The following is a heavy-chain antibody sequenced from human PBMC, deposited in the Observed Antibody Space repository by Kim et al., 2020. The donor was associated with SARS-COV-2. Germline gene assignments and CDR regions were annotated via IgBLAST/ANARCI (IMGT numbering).Heavy chain of an antibody. D-gene: IGHD3-9*01. Sequence: SETLSLTCSVSGDSINSSLHYWVWIRQPPGKGLEWIGNIHYSGRTTYNPSMKSRLTMSLETSKNQMSLKLTSVTAADTAVYFCVRQSRLGDWFHFDYWGQGTLVIVSS. CDR3: VRQSRLGDWFHFDY. CDR2: IHYSGRT. V-gene: IGHV4-39*01. CDR1: GDSINSSLHY. J-gene: IGHJ4*02.